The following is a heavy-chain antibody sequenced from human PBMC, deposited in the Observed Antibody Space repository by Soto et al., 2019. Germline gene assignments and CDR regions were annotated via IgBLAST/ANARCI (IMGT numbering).Heavy chain of an antibody. J-gene: IGHJ4*02. CDR2: IIPIFGTA. V-gene: IGHV1-69*01. CDR3: ARDGGKHCGGIDY. CDR1: GGTFSSYS. D-gene: IGHD1-26*01. Sequence: QVQLVQSGAEVKKPGSSVKVSCKASGGTFSSYSINWVRQAPGQGLEWMGEIIPIFGTANYAQKFQGRVTITADESTSTAYMELSSLRSEDKTVYDCARDGGKHCGGIDYWGQATLVTVSS.